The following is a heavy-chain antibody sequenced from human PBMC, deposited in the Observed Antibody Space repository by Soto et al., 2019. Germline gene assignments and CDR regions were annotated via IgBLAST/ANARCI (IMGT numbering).Heavy chain of an antibody. CDR3: ARSILPIRDNNFDY. CDR2: SIPIFGTA. CDR1: GGTFSSYA. J-gene: IGHJ4*02. Sequence: QVQLVQSGAEVKKPGSSVKVSCKASGGTFSSYAISWVRQAPGQGLEWMGGSIPIFGTANYAQKFQGRVTITADEXXSTAYRELSSLRSEDTAVYYCARSILPIRDNNFDYWGQGTLVTVSS. V-gene: IGHV1-69*12. D-gene: IGHD1-20*01.